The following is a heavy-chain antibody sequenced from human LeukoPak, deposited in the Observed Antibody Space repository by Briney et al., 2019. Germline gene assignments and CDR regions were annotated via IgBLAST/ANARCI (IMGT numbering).Heavy chain of an antibody. V-gene: IGHV3-66*01. CDR3: ARGEYNWNDLHL. Sequence: GGSLRLSCAASGFTFSSYVMSWVRQAPGRGLEWVSVMYSSGTTYYVESMQGRFAISRDNSKNTLDLQMNSLSAEDTAVYYCARGEYNWNDLHLWGQGTLVTVSS. CDR2: MYSSGTT. D-gene: IGHD1-20*01. CDR1: GFTFSSYV. J-gene: IGHJ5*02.